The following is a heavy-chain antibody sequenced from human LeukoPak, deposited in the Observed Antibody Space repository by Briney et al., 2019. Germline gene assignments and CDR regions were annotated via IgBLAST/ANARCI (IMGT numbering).Heavy chain of an antibody. D-gene: IGHD4-17*01. CDR1: GGSISSYY. Sequence: SETLCLTCTVPGGSISSYYWSWIRQPPGKGLEWVGYISYSGCTKYNPSLKSRVTISVDTSKNQFSLKLSSVTAADTAVYYCARDRDDYGVDYWGQGTLVTVSS. CDR3: ARDRDDYGVDY. CDR2: ISYSGCT. V-gene: IGHV4-59*01. J-gene: IGHJ4*02.